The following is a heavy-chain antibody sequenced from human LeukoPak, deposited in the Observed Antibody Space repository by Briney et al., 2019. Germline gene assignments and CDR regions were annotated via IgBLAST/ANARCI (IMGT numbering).Heavy chain of an antibody. J-gene: IGHJ5*02. V-gene: IGHV3-48*03. CDR1: GFTFSSYE. Sequence: GGSLRLFCAASGFTFSSYEMNWVRGAPGKGLEWVSYISSSGSTIYYADSVKGRFTISRDNAKKSLYLEMNNLRAEDTAVYYCATDGAGFDTWGQGVLVTVSS. CDR2: ISSSGSTI. CDR3: ATDGAGFDT.